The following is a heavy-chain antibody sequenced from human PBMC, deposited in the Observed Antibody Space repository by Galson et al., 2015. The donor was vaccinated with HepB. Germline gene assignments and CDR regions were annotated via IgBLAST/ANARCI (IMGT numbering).Heavy chain of an antibody. CDR3: ARGDSIVVVVGASPSFYFDN. J-gene: IGHJ4*02. D-gene: IGHD2-15*01. Sequence: SVKVSCKASGGTFSSYAISWVRQAPGQGLEWMGGIIPIFGTANYAQKFQGRVTITADESTSTAYMELSSLRSEDTAVYYCARGDSIVVVVGASPSFYFDNWGQGTLVPVSS. CDR2: IIPIFGTA. V-gene: IGHV1-69*13. CDR1: GGTFSSYA.